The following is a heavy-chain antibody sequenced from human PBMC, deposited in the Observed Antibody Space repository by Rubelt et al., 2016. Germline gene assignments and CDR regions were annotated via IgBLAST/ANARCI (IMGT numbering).Heavy chain of an antibody. J-gene: IGHJ3*02. D-gene: IGHD2-21*02. Sequence: QVQLVQSGAEVKKPGASVKVSCKASGYTFTSYAMHWVRQAPGQRLEWMGWINAGNGNTKYSQKFQGRVTITRDTSASTAYMELSSLRAEDTAVYYWAKEALAYCGGDCYSSAFGIWGQGTMVTVSS. CDR2: INAGNGNT. CDR1: GYTFTSYA. CDR3: AKEALAYCGGDCYSSAFGI. V-gene: IGHV1-3*01.